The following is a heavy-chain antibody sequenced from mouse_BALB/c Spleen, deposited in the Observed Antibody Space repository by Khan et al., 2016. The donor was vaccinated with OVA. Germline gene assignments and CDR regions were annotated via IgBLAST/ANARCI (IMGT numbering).Heavy chain of an antibody. D-gene: IGHD3-2*01. V-gene: IGHV14-1*02. CDR2: IDPANGNT. J-gene: IGHJ4*01. CDR1: GFNIKDYY. Sequence: VQLQQSGAELVRPGALVKLSCKVSGFNIKDYYMHWVKQRPEQGLEWIGWIDPANGNTIYDSKFQGKASITADTSSNPAYLQLSSLTSEDTAVSNCARETARALHAMDYWGQGTSVTVSS. CDR3: ARETARALHAMDY.